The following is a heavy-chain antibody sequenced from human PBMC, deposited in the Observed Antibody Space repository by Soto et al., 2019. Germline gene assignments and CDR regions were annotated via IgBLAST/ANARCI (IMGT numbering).Heavy chain of an antibody. J-gene: IGHJ4*02. CDR1: GGSVSGYL. CDR3: ARSGYTFGGVV. Sequence: SETLTLTCSVSGGSVSGYLWRWIRQPPGKGLEYIGFMHFSGTSNYNSSLKSRVTVSVDTSKNQISLELKSVTTVDTAVYYCARSGYTFGGVVWGQGILVTVSS. D-gene: IGHD3-16*01. CDR2: MHFSGTS. V-gene: IGHV4-59*02.